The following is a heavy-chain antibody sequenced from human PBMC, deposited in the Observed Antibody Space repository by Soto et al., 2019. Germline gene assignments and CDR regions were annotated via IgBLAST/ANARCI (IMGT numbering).Heavy chain of an antibody. J-gene: IGHJ4*02. CDR1: GYTFTSYA. CDR3: ARAQTTIFGVVITILDY. D-gene: IGHD3-3*01. CDR2: INAGNGNT. V-gene: IGHV1-3*01. Sequence: QVQLLQSRAEVKKPGASVKVSCKASGYTFTSYAMHWVLQAPGQRLEWMGWINAGNGNTKYSQKFQGRVTITRDTSASTAYMELSSLRSEDTAVYYCARAQTTIFGVVITILDYWGQGTLVTVSS.